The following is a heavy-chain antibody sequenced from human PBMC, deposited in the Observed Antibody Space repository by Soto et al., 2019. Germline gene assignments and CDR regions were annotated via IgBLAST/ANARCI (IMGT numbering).Heavy chain of an antibody. J-gene: IGHJ3*02. Sequence: ASVKVSCKASGFAFTSSAVQWVRQARGQRLEWIGWIVVGSGNTNYAQKFQERVTITRDMSTSTAYMELSSLRSEDTAVYYCAAVSGGDYVHHDAFDIWGQGTMVTVSS. D-gene: IGHD2-21*02. CDR1: GFAFTSSA. CDR3: AAVSGGDYVHHDAFDI. V-gene: IGHV1-58*01. CDR2: IVVGSGNT.